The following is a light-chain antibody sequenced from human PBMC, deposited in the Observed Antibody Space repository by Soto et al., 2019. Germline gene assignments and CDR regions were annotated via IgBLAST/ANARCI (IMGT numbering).Light chain of an antibody. J-gene: IGLJ1*01. V-gene: IGLV2-14*03. CDR1: SSDIGAYNY. CDR3: CSYKSSSTLYV. CDR2: DVT. Sequence: QSVLTQPASVSGSPGQSITISCTGTSSDIGAYNYVSWYQQHPGKAPKLIIYDVTNRPAGTSIRFSASKSGNTASLTISVLQAEDEADYYCCSYKSSSTLYVFGTGTKVTVL.